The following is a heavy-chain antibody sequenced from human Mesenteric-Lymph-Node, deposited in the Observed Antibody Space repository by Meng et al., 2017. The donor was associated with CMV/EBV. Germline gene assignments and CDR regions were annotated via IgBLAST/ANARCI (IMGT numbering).Heavy chain of an antibody. CDR3: ARRSGYRNYFDY. Sequence: GGSLRLSCVGSEFTFSSYAMSWVRQAPGKGLEWVSAISGDGGTTYYADSVKGRFTISRDNAKKSLYLQMNSLRAEDTAVYYCARRSGYRNYFDYWGQGTLVTVSS. CDR1: EFTFSSYA. CDR2: ISGDGGTT. D-gene: IGHD3-3*01. V-gene: IGHV3-23*01. J-gene: IGHJ4*02.